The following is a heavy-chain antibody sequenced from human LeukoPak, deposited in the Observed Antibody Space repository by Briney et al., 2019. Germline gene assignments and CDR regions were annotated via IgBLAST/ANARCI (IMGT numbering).Heavy chain of an antibody. V-gene: IGHV4-39*07. J-gene: IGHJ4*02. Sequence: SETLSLTCTVSGGSISSSSYYWGWIRQPPGKGLEWIECIFYGGTTYYNPSLKSRVTISVDTSKNQFSLKLSSVTAADTAAYYCAREVPGIAAAGTFDYWGQGTLVTVSS. CDR2: IFYGGTT. D-gene: IGHD6-13*01. CDR3: AREVPGIAAAGTFDY. CDR1: GGSISSSSYY.